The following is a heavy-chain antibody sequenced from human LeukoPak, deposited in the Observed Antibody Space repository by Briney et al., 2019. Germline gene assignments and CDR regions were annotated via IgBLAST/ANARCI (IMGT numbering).Heavy chain of an antibody. CDR1: GFTFTNSA. D-gene: IGHD2-15*01. J-gene: IGHJ4*02. CDR3: AKGRGILSPDY. V-gene: IGHV3-23*01. Sequence: GGSLRLSCAASGFTFTNSAMNWVRQAPGKGLEWVSAISSSGDTTYYADSVKGRFTVSRDNSKNTLYLQMNFLRAEDTAVYYCAKGRGILSPDYWGQGTLVTVSS. CDR2: ISSSGDTT.